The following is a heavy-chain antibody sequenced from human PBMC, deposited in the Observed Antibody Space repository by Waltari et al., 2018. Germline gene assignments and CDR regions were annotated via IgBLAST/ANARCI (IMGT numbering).Heavy chain of an antibody. V-gene: IGHV4-59*01. CDR3: ARSPTVRYFFDY. D-gene: IGHD1-26*01. Sequence: QVHLQESRPPLLKPSETLSRTCTVSGGSIISYYCRWIRQPPGKGLEWLGYIYYSGSTNYNPSLKSRVTISEDTSKNQFALKRSSVTAADTAVYYCARSPTVRYFFDYWGQGTLVTVSS. CDR1: GGSIISYY. J-gene: IGHJ4*02. CDR2: IYYSGST.